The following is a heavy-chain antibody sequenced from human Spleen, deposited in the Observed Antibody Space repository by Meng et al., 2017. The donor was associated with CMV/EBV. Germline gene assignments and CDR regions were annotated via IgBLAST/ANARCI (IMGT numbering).Heavy chain of an antibody. V-gene: IGHV4-4*07. D-gene: IGHD2-2*01. J-gene: IGHJ4*02. CDR1: GGSISSYY. Sequence: QGQRWGAGPGRVKPSATPSLTCTVSGGSISSYYWSWIRQPAGKGLEWIGRIYTSGSTNYNPSLKSRVTMSVDTSKNQFSLKLSSVTAADTAVYYCAGDIVVVPAVPLRYWGQGTLVTVSS. CDR3: AGDIVVVPAVPLRY. CDR2: IYTSGST.